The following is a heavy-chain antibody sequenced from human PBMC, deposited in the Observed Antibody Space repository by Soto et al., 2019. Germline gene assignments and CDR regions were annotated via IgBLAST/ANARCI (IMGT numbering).Heavy chain of an antibody. CDR2: ISAYNGNT. CDR3: AREGYDYIWGSYRHYYFDY. Sequence: GASVKVSCKASGYTFTSYGISWVRQAPGQGLEWMGWISAYNGNTNYAQKLQGRVTMTTDTSTSTAYMELRSLRSDDTAVYYCAREGYDYIWGSYRHYYFDYWGQGTLVTVPS. D-gene: IGHD3-16*02. V-gene: IGHV1-18*01. J-gene: IGHJ4*02. CDR1: GYTFTSYG.